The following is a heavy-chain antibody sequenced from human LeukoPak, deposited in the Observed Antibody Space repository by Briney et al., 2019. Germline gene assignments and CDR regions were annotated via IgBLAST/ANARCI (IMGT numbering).Heavy chain of an antibody. CDR2: IYYNGST. J-gene: IGHJ1*01. Sequence: TSETLSLTCTVSGGSISSYYWSWIRQPPGKGLEWIGYIYYNGSTNYNPSLKSRVTISVDTSKNQFSLKVSSVTAADTAVYYCATYSSTGIFQHWGQGTLVTVSS. CDR1: GGSISSYY. V-gene: IGHV4-59*01. CDR3: ATYSSTGIFQH. D-gene: IGHD6-13*01.